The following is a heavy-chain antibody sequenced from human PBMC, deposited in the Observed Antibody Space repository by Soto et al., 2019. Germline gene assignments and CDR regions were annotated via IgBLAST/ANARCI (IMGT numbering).Heavy chain of an antibody. V-gene: IGHV1-8*01. J-gene: IGHJ6*02. CDR3: ARGGYQLLPRVGCDYYYYGMDV. CDR1: GYTFTSYD. Sequence: ASVKVSCKASGYTFTSYDINWVRRATGQGLEWMGWMNPNSGNTGYAQKFQGRVTMTRNTSISTAYMELSSLRSEDTAVYYWARGGYQLLPRVGCDYYYYGMDVWGQGAKGTVS. CDR2: MNPNSGNT. D-gene: IGHD2-2*01.